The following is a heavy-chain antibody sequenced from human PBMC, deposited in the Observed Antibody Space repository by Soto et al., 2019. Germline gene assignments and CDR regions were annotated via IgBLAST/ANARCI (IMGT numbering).Heavy chain of an antibody. D-gene: IGHD6-25*01. CDR3: AQTLGLAAAGPGRFDL. J-gene: IGHJ2*01. V-gene: IGHV1-69*12. CDR2: IIPLFGRA. Sequence: QVQLVQSGAEVKKPGSSVKVSCKASGGTFSSYAISWVRQAPGQGLEWMGGIIPLFGRANYAQKLQGRVMITAAASTSSAYIELSSLRSEDTAVYYCAQTLGLAAAGPGRFDLWGRGTLVTVSS. CDR1: GGTFSSYA.